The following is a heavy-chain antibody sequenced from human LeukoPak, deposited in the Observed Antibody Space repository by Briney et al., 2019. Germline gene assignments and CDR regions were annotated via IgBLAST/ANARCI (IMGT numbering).Heavy chain of an antibody. V-gene: IGHV1-2*02. CDR1: GYSFTGYY. CDR2: INPSSGAT. CDR3: ARDQNYFDTTTYYGPHY. J-gene: IGHJ4*02. D-gene: IGHD3-22*01. Sequence: ASVKVSCKASGYSFTGYYIHWVRQAPGRGLEWMGWINPSSGATNYAQKFLDRVTMTSDTSISTAYMEVRRLTSDDTAVYLCARDQNYFDTTTYYGPHYWGQGTLVTVSS.